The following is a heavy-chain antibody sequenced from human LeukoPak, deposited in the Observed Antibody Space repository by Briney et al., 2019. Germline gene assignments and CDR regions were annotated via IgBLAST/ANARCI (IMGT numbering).Heavy chain of an antibody. Sequence: GGSLRLSCAASGFTFSSYSMNWVRQAPGKGLEWVSSISSSSSYIYYADSVKGRFTISRDNAKNSLYLQMNSLRAEDTAVYYCARERAGGAQTYYYYYGMDVWGQGTTVTVSS. CDR2: ISSSSSYI. V-gene: IGHV3-21*01. D-gene: IGHD3-10*01. J-gene: IGHJ6*02. CDR1: GFTFSSYS. CDR3: ARERAGGAQTYYYYYGMDV.